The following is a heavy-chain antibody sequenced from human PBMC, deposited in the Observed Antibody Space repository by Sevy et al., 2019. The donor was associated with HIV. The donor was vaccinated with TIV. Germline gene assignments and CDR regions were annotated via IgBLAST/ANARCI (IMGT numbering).Heavy chain of an antibody. Sequence: ASVKVSCKASGYTFTGYYMHWVRQAPGQGLEWMGWINPNSGGTNYAQKFQGRVTMTRDTSISTAYMELSRLRSDDTAVYYCARDRSSVIGGAFDIWAQGTMVTVSS. V-gene: IGHV1-2*02. CDR1: GYTFTGYY. J-gene: IGHJ3*02. CDR2: INPNSGGT. D-gene: IGHD3-16*01. CDR3: ARDRSSVIGGAFDI.